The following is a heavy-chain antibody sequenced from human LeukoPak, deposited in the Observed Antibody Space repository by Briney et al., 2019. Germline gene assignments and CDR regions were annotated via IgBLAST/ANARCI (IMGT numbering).Heavy chain of an antibody. V-gene: IGHV3-21*06. J-gene: IGHJ4*02. CDR3: AKPSGSDPVDY. CDR2: ISRRSSYI. CDR1: GLTFSSYS. Sequence: GGSLRLSCAASGLTFSSYSMDSVRQAPGRGLEWVSSISRRSSYIYNAGSVKGPFTISRVKSKNPLDLQMTSLRAEDTAVYYCAKPSGSDPVDYWGQGTLVTVSS. D-gene: IGHD1-26*01.